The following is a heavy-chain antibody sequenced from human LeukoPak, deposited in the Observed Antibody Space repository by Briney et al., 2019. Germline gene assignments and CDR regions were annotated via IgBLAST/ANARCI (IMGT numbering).Heavy chain of an antibody. CDR1: GFTFSSYG. V-gene: IGHV3-30*18. CDR3: AKAGLGYVVY. Sequence: GGSLRLSCAASGFTFSSYGMHWVRQAPGKGLEWVAVISYDGSNKYYADSVKGRFTISRDNSKNTLYLQMNSLRAEDTAVYYCAKAGLGYVVYWGQGTLVTVSS. J-gene: IGHJ4*02. D-gene: IGHD3-16*01. CDR2: ISYDGSNK.